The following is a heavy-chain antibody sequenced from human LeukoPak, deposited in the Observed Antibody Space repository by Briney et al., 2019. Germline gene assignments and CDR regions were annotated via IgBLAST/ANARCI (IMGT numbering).Heavy chain of an antibody. CDR1: GFTFSSYG. D-gene: IGHD3-10*01. CDR2: ISGSGGST. V-gene: IGHV3-23*01. CDR3: AKEEVLWFGELGDWFDP. Sequence: GGSLRLSCAASGFTFSSYGMSWVRQAPGKGLEWVSAISGSGGSTYYADSVKGRFTISRDNSKNTLYLQMNSLRAEDTAVYYCAKEEVLWFGELGDWFDPWGQGTLVTVSS. J-gene: IGHJ5*02.